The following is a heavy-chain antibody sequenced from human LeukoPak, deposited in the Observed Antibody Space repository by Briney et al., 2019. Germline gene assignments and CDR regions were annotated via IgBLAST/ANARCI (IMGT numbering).Heavy chain of an antibody. CDR1: GVSFSGYY. V-gene: IGHV4-34*01. CDR3: ARGLGIAARTPPQYYYYYYGMDV. CDR2: INHSGST. D-gene: IGHD6-25*01. Sequence: SETLSLTCAVYGVSFSGYYWSWIRQPPGKGLEWIGEINHSGSTNYNPSLKSRVTISVDTSKNQFSLKLSSVTAADTAVYYCARGLGIAARTPPQYYYYYYGMDVWGQGTTVTVSS. J-gene: IGHJ6*02.